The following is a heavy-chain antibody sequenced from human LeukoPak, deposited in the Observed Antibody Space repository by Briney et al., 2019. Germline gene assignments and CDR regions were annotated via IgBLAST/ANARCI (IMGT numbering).Heavy chain of an antibody. CDR3: AKGGGELSWAFDI. D-gene: IGHD2-15*01. Sequence: EGSLRLSCAASGFSFNNAWMNWVRQAPGKGLEWVSAISGSGGSTYYADSVKGRFTISRDNSKNTLYLQMNSLRAEDTAVYYCAKGGGELSWAFDIWGQGTMVTVSS. CDR2: ISGSGGST. V-gene: IGHV3-23*01. CDR1: GFSFNNAW. J-gene: IGHJ3*02.